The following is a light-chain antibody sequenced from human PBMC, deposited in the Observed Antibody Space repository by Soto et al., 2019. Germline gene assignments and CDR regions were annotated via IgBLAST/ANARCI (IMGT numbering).Light chain of an antibody. J-gene: IGLJ1*01. CDR2: DVS. CDR1: STDVGGYNY. V-gene: IGLV2-11*01. CDR3: CSYACRDTLYV. Sequence: QSALTQPRSVSGSPGQSVTISCTGTSTDVGGYNYVSWYQQHPGKVPKLMIYDVSKRPSGVPDRFSGSKSGNTASLTISGLPAEDEADYYCCSYACRDTLYVFGSGTKVTV.